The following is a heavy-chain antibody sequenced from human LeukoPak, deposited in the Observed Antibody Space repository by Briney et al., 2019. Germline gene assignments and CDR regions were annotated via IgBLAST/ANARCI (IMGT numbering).Heavy chain of an antibody. J-gene: IGHJ4*02. Sequence: GGSLRLSCAASGFTFSGFAMTWVRQAPGKGLEWVSSIGSDYKTHYSESVKGRFAISRDNSKSTLSLQVDSLRAEDTAVYYCAKGPDSSGWYEYFDYWGQGTLVTVSS. V-gene: IGHV3-23*01. D-gene: IGHD6-19*01. CDR3: AKGPDSSGWYEYFDY. CDR2: IGSDYKT. CDR1: GFTFSGFA.